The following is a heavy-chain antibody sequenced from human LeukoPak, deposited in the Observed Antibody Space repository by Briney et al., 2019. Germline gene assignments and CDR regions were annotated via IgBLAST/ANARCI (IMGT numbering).Heavy chain of an antibody. V-gene: IGHV3-13*04. Sequence: GGSLRLSCAVYGFTLSDYDMHWVRQRTGKGLEWVSGIAVAGDTYHGGSVRGRFTISRESAKNSFYLQMNSLRAGDTAVYYCARALATGVGARGYFDYWGQGVLVTISS. CDR2: IAVAGDT. CDR3: ARALATGVGARGYFDY. CDR1: GFTLSDYD. J-gene: IGHJ4*02. D-gene: IGHD7-27*01.